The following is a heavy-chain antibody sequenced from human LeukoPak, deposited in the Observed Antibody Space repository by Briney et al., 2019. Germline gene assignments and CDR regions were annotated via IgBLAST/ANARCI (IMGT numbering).Heavy chain of an antibody. CDR2: ISAYNGNT. D-gene: IGHD1-26*01. CDR1: GYTLTSYG. Sequence: ASVKVSCKASGYTLTSYGISWVRQAPGQGLEWMGWISAYNGNTNYAQKLQGRVTMTTDTSTSTAYMELRSLRSDDTAVYYCARVTVGATFFDYWGQGTLVTVSS. CDR3: ARVTVGATFFDY. J-gene: IGHJ4*02. V-gene: IGHV1-18*01.